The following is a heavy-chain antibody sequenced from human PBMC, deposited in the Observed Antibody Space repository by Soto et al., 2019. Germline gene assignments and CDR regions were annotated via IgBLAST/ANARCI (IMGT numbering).Heavy chain of an antibody. CDR1: GGSFSDYY. CDR2: INHSGSV. Sequence: PSETLSLTCAVYGGSFSDYYWIWIRQPPGKGLEWIGEINHSGSVNYNPSLLSRLTLAVDTSKNQFSLELTSVTAADTAVYYCARGLLWSFDYYYHYLDVWGKGTTVTVSS. CDR3: ARGLLWSFDYYYHYLDV. J-gene: IGHJ6*03. D-gene: IGHD3-10*01. V-gene: IGHV4-34*01.